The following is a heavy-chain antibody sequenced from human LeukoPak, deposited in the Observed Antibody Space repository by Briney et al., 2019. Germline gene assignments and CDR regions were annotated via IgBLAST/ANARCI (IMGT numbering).Heavy chain of an antibody. CDR2: IYTSGST. D-gene: IGHD3-10*01. CDR1: GGSISSGSYY. CDR3: ASSRGGPFDY. J-gene: IGHJ4*02. V-gene: IGHV4-61*02. Sequence: PSETLSLTCTVSGGSISSGSYYWSWIRQPAGKGLEWIGRIYTSGSTNYNPSLKSRVTISVDTSKNQFSLKLSSVTAADTAVYYCASSRGGPFDYWGQGTLVTVSS.